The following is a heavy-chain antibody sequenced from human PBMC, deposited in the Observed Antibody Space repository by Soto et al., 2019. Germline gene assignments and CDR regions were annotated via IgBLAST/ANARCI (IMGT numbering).Heavy chain of an antibody. CDR1: GGSLSGYY. D-gene: IGHD4-4*01. V-gene: IGHV4-34*01. CDR2: INHSGST. CDR3: AKGKITVTGGLDY. Sequence: QVQLQQWGAGLLKPSETLSLTSAVYGGSLSGYYWSWIRQSPGKALEWIGEINHSGSTNYNPSLKSRVSLSVDTSKNQSSLNLGSVTAADTAIYYCAKGKITVTGGLDYWGQGTLVTVS. J-gene: IGHJ4*02.